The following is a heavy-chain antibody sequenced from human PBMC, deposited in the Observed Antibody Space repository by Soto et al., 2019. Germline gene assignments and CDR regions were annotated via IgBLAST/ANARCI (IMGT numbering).Heavy chain of an antibody. CDR3: ARTLKVRYFASRERSIDY. J-gene: IGHJ4*02. CDR2: ISAYNGNT. D-gene: IGHD3-9*01. V-gene: IGHV1-18*01. CDR1: GYTFTSYG. Sequence: QVQLVQSGAEVKKPGASVKVSCKASGYTFTSYGISWVRQAPGQGLEWMGWISAYNGNTNSAQKLQGRVTMTQDTTTSTAYMERWSRRSDDTAVYYCARTLKVRYFASRERSIDYWGQGTLVTVSS.